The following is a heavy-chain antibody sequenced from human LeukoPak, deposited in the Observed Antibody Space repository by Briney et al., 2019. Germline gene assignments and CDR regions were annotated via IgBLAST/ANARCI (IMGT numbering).Heavy chain of an antibody. Sequence: PGGSLRLSCAASGFTFSSYSMNWVRQAPGKGLEWVSSISSSSSYIYYADSVKGRFTISRDNAKNSLYLQMNSPRAEDTAVYYCARDGGYDYVWGSPRGAFDIWGQGTMVTVSS. CDR2: ISSSSSYI. CDR3: ARDGGYDYVWGSPRGAFDI. D-gene: IGHD3-16*01. V-gene: IGHV3-21*01. J-gene: IGHJ3*02. CDR1: GFTFSSYS.